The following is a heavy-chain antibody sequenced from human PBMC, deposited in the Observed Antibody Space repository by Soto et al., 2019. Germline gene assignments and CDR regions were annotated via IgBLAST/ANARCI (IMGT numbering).Heavy chain of an antibody. Sequence: ASVKVSCKASGYTFTGYYMHWVRQAPGQGLEWMGWINPNSGGTNYAQKFQGRVTMTRDTSISTAYMELSRLRSDDTAVYYCAREGGGYGVDYYYYGMDVWGQGTTVTVS. D-gene: IGHD3-3*01. CDR3: AREGGGYGVDYYYYGMDV. CDR1: GYTFTGYY. J-gene: IGHJ6*02. V-gene: IGHV1-2*02. CDR2: INPNSGGT.